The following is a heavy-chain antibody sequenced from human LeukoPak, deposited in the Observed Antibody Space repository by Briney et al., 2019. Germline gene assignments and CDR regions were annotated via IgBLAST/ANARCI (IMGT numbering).Heavy chain of an antibody. CDR2: ISSDGGRT. CDR1: GFTFSSFA. CDR3: VRDPSGNYFYFDY. V-gene: IGHV3-64D*09. D-gene: IGHD1-26*01. J-gene: IGHJ4*02. Sequence: GSLRLSCSASGFTFSSFAMFWVRQAPGKGLEYVSGISSDGGRTNYADSVKARFTISRDNSKVTLYLQMTSLRPEDTAIYYCVRDPSGNYFYFDYWGQGTLVTVSS.